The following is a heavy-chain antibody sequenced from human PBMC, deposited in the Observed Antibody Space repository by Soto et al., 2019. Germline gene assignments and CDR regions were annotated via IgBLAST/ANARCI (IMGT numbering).Heavy chain of an antibody. CDR3: AGGIAAAGDFDY. CDR1: GGSISSYY. V-gene: IGHV4-59*01. Sequence: SETLSLTCTVSGGSISSYYWSWIRQPPGKGLEWIGYIYYSGSTNYNPSLKSRVTISVDTSKNQFSLKLSSVTAADTAVYYCAGGIAAAGDFDYWGQGTLVT. J-gene: IGHJ4*02. D-gene: IGHD6-13*01. CDR2: IYYSGST.